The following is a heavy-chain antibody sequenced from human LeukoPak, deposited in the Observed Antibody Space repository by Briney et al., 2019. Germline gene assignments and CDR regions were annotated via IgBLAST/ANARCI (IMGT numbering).Heavy chain of an antibody. CDR1: GFSFSYFA. J-gene: IGHJ6*04. V-gene: IGHV3-30*04. Sequence: PGGSLRLSCAASGFSFSYFAMYWVRQAPGKGLEWVALTSYDGSYNYYTDSVKGRFSAPRDNSKNTLYLQMNSLRAEDTAVYYCARVLQWLVLDVWGKGTTVTVSS. D-gene: IGHD6-19*01. CDR3: ARVLQWLVLDV. CDR2: TSYDGSYN.